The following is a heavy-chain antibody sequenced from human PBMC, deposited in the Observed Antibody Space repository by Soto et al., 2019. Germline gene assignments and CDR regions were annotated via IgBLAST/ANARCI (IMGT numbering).Heavy chain of an antibody. D-gene: IGHD3-10*01. V-gene: IGHV3-23*01. Sequence: XGSLRLFSAAAGFAFSTYSMTGVRQAPGKGLEWVSVISGSGGSSYYAASVKGRFTISRDNSKNTLFLQMNSLRAEDTAVYYCARGGRGYGMDVWGQGTTVTVPS. J-gene: IGHJ6*02. CDR3: ARGGRGYGMDV. CDR1: GFAFSTYS. CDR2: ISGSGGSS.